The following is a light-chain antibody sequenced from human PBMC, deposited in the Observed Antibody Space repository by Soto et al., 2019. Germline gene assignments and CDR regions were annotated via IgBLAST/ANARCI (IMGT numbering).Light chain of an antibody. J-gene: IGKJ1*01. CDR1: QSVGNS. CDR3: LQYNKWPPWT. CDR2: GAS. Sequence: VMTQFPATLSVSPGERVTLSCRASQSVGNSLAWYRQKPGQAPRLLVYGASTRATGIPARISGSGSGTEFTLTITSLQSEDFAFYYCLQYNKWPPWTFGQGNKVEIK. V-gene: IGKV3-15*01.